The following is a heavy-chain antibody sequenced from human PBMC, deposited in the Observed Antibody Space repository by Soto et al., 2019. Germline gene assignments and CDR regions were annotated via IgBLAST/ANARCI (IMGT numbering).Heavy chain of an antibody. V-gene: IGHV1-18*01. CDR2: ISAYNGNT. J-gene: IGHJ4*02. D-gene: IGHD2-21*02. CDR3: ARDFGMVVTAIPFDY. CDR1: GYTFTSYG. Sequence: ASVKVSCKASGYTFTSYGISWVRQAPGQGLEWMGWISAYNGNTNYAQKLQGRVTMTTDTSTSTAYMELRSLRSDDTAVYYCARDFGMVVTAIPFDYWGQGTLVTVSS.